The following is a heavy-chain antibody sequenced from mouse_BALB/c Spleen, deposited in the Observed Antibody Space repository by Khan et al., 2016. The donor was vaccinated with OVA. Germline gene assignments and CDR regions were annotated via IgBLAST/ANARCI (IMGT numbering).Heavy chain of an antibody. Sequence: EVELVESGPGLVKPSQSLSLTCTVTGYSITTNYAWDWIRQFPGNKLEWMGYISYCGSTSYNPSLKSRISITRDTSKNQSFLQLTSVTTEDTATYDCARKNYYGYAVDYWGQGTSVTVSS. V-gene: IGHV3-2*02. J-gene: IGHJ4*01. CDR1: GYSITTNYA. CDR3: ARKNYYGYAVDY. D-gene: IGHD1-1*01. CDR2: ISYCGST.